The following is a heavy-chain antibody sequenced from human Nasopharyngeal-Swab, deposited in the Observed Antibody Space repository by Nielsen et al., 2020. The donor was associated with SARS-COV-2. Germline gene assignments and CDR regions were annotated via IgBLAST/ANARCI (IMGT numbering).Heavy chain of an antibody. J-gene: IGHJ4*02. Sequence: GGSLRLSCAASGFTFSSYAMSWVRQAPGKGLEWVSAMSGSGGSTYYADSVKGRFTISRDNSKNTLYLQMNSLRAEDTAVYYCAKALGSSGYYFFDYWGQGTLVTVSS. CDR3: AKALGSSGYYFFDY. CDR1: GFTFSSYA. CDR2: MSGSGGST. D-gene: IGHD3-22*01. V-gene: IGHV3-23*01.